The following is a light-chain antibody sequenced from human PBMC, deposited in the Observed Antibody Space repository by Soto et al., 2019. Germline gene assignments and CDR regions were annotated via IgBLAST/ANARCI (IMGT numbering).Light chain of an antibody. J-gene: IGKJ1*01. CDR3: QQYNSYPLT. V-gene: IGKV1-5*03. CDR1: QSVSIW. CDR2: KAA. Sequence: DIQMTQSPSTLSASVGDRVTITCRASQSVSIWLAWYQQKPGKAPKLLIYKAAALESGVPSRFSGRGSGTEFTLTISSLQPGDGATYYCQQYNSYPLTFGQGTKVDIK.